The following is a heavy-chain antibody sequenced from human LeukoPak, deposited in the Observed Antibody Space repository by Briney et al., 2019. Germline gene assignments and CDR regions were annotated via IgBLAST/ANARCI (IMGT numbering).Heavy chain of an antibody. CDR1: GYSFTDYH. CDR2: INPNSGDT. V-gene: IGHV1-2*02. J-gene: IGHJ4*02. Sequence: ASVKVSCKASGYSFTDYHMHWVRQAPGQGLEWLGRINPNSGDTHYAQNLQGRVTMTRDTSISTVYMELSRLRSDDTAVYFCARDARIAARGVPGYWGQGTLVTVSS. CDR3: ARDARIAARGVPGY. D-gene: IGHD6-6*01.